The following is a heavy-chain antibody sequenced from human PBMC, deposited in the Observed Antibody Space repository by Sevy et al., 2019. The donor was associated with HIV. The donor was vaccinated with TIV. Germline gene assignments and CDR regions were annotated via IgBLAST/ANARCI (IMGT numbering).Heavy chain of an antibody. CDR1: RFTFKTYW. D-gene: IGHD1-26*01. V-gene: IGHV3-7*01. CDR3: ARDSPGYGGYSY. J-gene: IGHJ4*01. CDR2: IKEDGSAK. Sequence: GGSLRLSCAASRFTFKTYWMSWVRQAPGKGLEWVGNIKEDGSAKYYADSVRGRFTISRDNAKNSLYLQMSSLRVEDTTVYYCARDSPGYGGYSYWGQGTLVTVSS.